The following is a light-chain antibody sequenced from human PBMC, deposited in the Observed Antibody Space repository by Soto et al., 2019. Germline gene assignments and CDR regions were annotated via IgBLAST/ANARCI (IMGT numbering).Light chain of an antibody. J-gene: IGLJ3*02. V-gene: IGLV2-23*02. CDR1: ISDVESYNL. CDR3: CSYAGGYTWV. Sequence: QSALTQPASVSGSPGQSITVSCTGTISDVESYNLVSWYQQHPGRAPKLIIYEVSKRPSGVSNRFSGSKSGKTASLTISGLQSEDEADYHCCSYAGGYTWVFGGGTKVTVL. CDR2: EVS.